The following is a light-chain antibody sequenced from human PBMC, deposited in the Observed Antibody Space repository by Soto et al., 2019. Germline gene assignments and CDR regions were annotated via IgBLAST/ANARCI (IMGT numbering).Light chain of an antibody. CDR3: QQYHNWPPQYT. Sequence: EIVMTQSPVTLSVSPGERATLSCRASQTVASTVAWYQQKPGQAPRLLIHGASTRATGVSARFSGSGSGTEFTLTISSLQSEDFAVYYCQQYHNWPPQYTFGQGTKLQIK. J-gene: IGKJ2*01. V-gene: IGKV3-15*01. CDR1: QTVAST. CDR2: GAS.